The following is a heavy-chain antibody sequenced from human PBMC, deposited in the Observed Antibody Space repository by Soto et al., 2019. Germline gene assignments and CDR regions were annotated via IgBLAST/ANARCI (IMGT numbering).Heavy chain of an antibody. Sequence: GASVKVSCKASGYTFTSYGISWVRQAPGQGLEWMGGIIPIFGTANYAQKFQGRVTITADESTSTAYMELSSLRSEDTAVYYCARGRGRCSGGSCYSEYFQHWGQGTLVTVSS. V-gene: IGHV1-69*13. J-gene: IGHJ1*01. CDR3: ARGRGRCSGGSCYSEYFQH. CDR2: IIPIFGTA. CDR1: GYTFTSYG. D-gene: IGHD2-15*01.